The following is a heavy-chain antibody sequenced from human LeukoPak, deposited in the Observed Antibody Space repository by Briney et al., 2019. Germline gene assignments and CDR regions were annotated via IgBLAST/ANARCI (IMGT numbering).Heavy chain of an antibody. CDR2: INPSGGST. J-gene: IGHJ4*02. CDR3: ARDHGSAYYRAPRH. CDR1: GYIFTNYY. Sequence: ASVKVSCKASGYIFTNYYMHWVRQAPGQGREWMGTINPSGGSTTYAQKFQGRVTMTRDTSTSTVYMELSSLRSEDTAVYYCARDHGSAYYRAPRHWGQGTLVTVSS. V-gene: IGHV1-46*01. D-gene: IGHD3-10*01.